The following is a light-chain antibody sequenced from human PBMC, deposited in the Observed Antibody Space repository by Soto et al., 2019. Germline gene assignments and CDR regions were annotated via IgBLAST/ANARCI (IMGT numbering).Light chain of an antibody. J-gene: IGLJ2*01. CDR2: DDN. CDR1: SGSIATNY. V-gene: IGLV6-57*04. Sequence: NFMLTQPHSLSESPGKTVTISCTRSSGSIATNYVQWYQQRPGSAPTTVIYDDNERPSGVPDRFSGSIDRSSNSASLTISGLKTEDEADYYCQSYDSNFHVIFGGGTQLTVL. CDR3: QSYDSNFHVI.